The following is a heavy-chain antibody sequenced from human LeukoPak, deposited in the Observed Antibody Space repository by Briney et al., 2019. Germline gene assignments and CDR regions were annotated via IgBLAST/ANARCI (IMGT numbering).Heavy chain of an antibody. J-gene: IGHJ5*02. CDR3: ARTDYGGPVNWFDP. D-gene: IGHD4-23*01. CDR1: GFTFSSCE. V-gene: IGHV3-48*03. Sequence: PGRSLRLSCAASGFTFSSCEMNWVRQAPGKGLEWVSYISSSGDTIYYADSVKGRFTISRDNAKNSLYLQMNSLRAEDTAVYYCARTDYGGPVNWFDPWGQGTLVTVSS. CDR2: ISSSGDTI.